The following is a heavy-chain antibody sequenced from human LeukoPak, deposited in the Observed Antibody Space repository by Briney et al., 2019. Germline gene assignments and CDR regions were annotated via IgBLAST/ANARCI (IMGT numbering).Heavy chain of an antibody. V-gene: IGHV3-21*01. J-gene: IGHJ4*02. Sequence: GGSLRLSCAASGFTFSSYSMNWVRQAPAKGMEWVSSISSSSSYIYYADSVKGRFTISRDNAKNSLYLQMNSLRAEDTAVYYCASRTYGVRYFDYWGQGTLVTVSS. CDR3: ASRTYGVRYFDY. CDR2: ISSSSSYI. CDR1: GFTFSSYS. D-gene: IGHD3-3*01.